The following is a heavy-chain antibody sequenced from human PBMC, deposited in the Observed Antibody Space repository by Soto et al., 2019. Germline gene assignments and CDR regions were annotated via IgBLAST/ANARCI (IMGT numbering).Heavy chain of an antibody. CDR3: ARARGSGSYSYNNWFDP. J-gene: IGHJ5*02. Sequence: ASVKVSCKASGYTFTSYGISWVRQAPGQGLEWMGWISAYNGNTNYAQKLQGRVTMTTDTSTSTAYMELRSLRSDDTAVYYCARARGSGSYSYNNWFDPWGQGTLVTVSS. CDR1: GYTFTSYG. D-gene: IGHD1-26*01. V-gene: IGHV1-18*01. CDR2: ISAYNGNT.